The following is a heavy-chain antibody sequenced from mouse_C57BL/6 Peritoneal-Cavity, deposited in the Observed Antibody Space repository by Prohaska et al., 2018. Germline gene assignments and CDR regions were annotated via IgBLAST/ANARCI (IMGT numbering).Heavy chain of an antibody. CDR1: GFSFNTYA. Sequence: EVQLVESGGGLVQPKGSLKLSCAASGFSFNTYAMNWVRQAPGKGFEWVARRRSKSNNYATYYADSVKDRFTISRDDSESMLYLQMNNLKTEDTAMYYCVRNAMDYWGQGTSVTVSS. CDR2: RRSKSNNYAT. V-gene: IGHV10-1*01. CDR3: VRNAMDY. J-gene: IGHJ4*01.